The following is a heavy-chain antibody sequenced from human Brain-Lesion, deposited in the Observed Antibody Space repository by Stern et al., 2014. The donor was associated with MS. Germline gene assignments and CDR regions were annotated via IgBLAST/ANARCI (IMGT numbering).Heavy chain of an antibody. J-gene: IGHJ4*02. CDR3: ARHDSVPRPSQLYSARDRGPGYFDY. CDR2: IYYSGFT. CDR1: GGSISSSTYY. D-gene: IGHD1-26*01. V-gene: IGHV4-39*01. Sequence: VQLVESGPGLAKPSETLSLTCTVSGGSISSSTYYWAWIRPPPGKGLEWIGNIYYSGFTYYNPSLKSRVTISVDMSKTQFSLKLSSVPAADTAIYYCARHDSVPRPSQLYSARDRGPGYFDYWGQGTLVTVSS.